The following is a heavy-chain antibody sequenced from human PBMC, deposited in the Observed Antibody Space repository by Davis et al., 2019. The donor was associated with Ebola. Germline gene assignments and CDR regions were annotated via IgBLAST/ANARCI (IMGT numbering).Heavy chain of an antibody. D-gene: IGHD4-11*01. CDR2: IHYRGTT. J-gene: IGHJ3*01. V-gene: IGHV4-38-2*02. CDR3: ARTNAFDS. CDR1: GSYIGSGHH. Sequence: PSETLSLTCTVSGSYIGSGHHWGWIRQPRGKGLEWIGSIHYRGTTYYNPSLKSRVTISLDTSKNQFSLKLSSVTAADTAVYYCARTNAFDSWGKGTMVTVSP.